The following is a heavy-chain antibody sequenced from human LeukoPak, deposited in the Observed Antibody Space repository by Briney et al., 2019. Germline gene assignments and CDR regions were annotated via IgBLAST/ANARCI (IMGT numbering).Heavy chain of an antibody. V-gene: IGHV3-48*03. CDR1: GITLSNYE. D-gene: IGHD3-16*01. CDR2: ISSSGSTI. Sequence: PGGSLRLSCAASGITLSNYEMNWVRQAPGKGLEWVSYISSSGSTIYYADSVQGRFTISRDNAKNSLYLQMSSLRAEDTAVYYCARNDYNFDYWGQGTLVTVSS. J-gene: IGHJ4*02. CDR3: ARNDYNFDY.